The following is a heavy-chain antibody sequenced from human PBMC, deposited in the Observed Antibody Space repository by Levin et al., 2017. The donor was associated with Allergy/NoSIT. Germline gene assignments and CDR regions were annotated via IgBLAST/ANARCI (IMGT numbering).Heavy chain of an antibody. Sequence: PGGSLRLSCAASRFTVSSNHMSWVRQAPGKGLEWVSAIFTNGNTYYDVSVRGRFTISRDISKNTLNLQMSSLRAEDTALYYCARAGDNPGYFDYWGQGILVSVSS. CDR3: ARAGDNPGYFDY. V-gene: IGHV3-53*01. D-gene: IGHD4-23*01. J-gene: IGHJ4*02. CDR2: IFTNGNT. CDR1: RFTVSSNH.